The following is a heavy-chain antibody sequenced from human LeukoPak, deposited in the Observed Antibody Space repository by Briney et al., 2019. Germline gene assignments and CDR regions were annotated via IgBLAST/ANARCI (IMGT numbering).Heavy chain of an antibody. Sequence: ASVKVSCKASGGTFSSYAISWVRQAPGQGLEWMGGIIPIFGTANYAQKFQGRVTITADESTSTAYMELSSLRSEDTAAYYCAMEFYEVSRTPYWGQGTLVTVSS. D-gene: IGHD2/OR15-2a*01. CDR2: IIPIFGTA. J-gene: IGHJ4*02. V-gene: IGHV1-69*13. CDR3: AMEFYEVSRTPY. CDR1: GGTFSSYA.